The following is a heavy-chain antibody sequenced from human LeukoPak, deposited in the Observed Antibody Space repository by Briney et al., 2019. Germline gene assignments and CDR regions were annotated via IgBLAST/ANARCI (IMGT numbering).Heavy chain of an antibody. V-gene: IGHV4-61*02. D-gene: IGHD3-16*02. CDR3: ARESAYDYVWGSYPKNYFDY. Sequence: SETLSLTCTVSGGSISSGSYYWSWIRQPAGKGLEWIGRIYTSGSTNYNPSLKSRVTISVDTSKNTFSLKLSSMTAADTAMYYCARESAYDYVWGSYPKNYFDYWGQGTLVTVSS. CDR1: GGSISSGSYY. J-gene: IGHJ4*02. CDR2: IYTSGST.